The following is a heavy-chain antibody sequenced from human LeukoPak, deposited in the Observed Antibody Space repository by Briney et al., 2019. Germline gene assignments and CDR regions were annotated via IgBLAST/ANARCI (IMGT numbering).Heavy chain of an antibody. Sequence: AGGSLRLSCAASGFTFSSYVTHWVRQAPGKGLEWVAFIRYDGSNKYYADSVKGRFTISRDNSKNTLYLQMNSLRAEDTAVYYCAKDLGGGTVTTTNYWGQGTLVTVSS. V-gene: IGHV3-30*02. CDR2: IRYDGSNK. CDR3: AKDLGGGTVTTTNY. CDR1: GFTFSSYV. J-gene: IGHJ4*02. D-gene: IGHD4-17*01.